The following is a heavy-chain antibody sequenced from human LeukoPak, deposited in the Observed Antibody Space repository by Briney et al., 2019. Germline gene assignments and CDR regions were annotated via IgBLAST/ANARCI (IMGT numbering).Heavy chain of an antibody. CDR3: ARDRFVVPPAKGLNWFDP. J-gene: IGHJ5*02. CDR1: GGSISSSSYY. CDR2: IYTSGST. D-gene: IGHD2-2*01. Sequence: SETLSLTCTVSGGSISSSSYYWGWIRQPPGKGLEWIGRIYTSGSTNYNPSLKSRVTMSVDTSKNQFSLKLSSVTAADTAVYYCARDRFVVPPAKGLNWFDPWGQGTLVTVSS. V-gene: IGHV4-39*07.